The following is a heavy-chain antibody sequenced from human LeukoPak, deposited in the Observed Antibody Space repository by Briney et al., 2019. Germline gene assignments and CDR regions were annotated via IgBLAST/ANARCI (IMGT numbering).Heavy chain of an antibody. CDR1: GYTFTSYY. CDR2: INPRGGST. Sequence: ASVKVSCKASGYTFTSYYMHWVRQAPGQGLEWMGIINPRGGSTSYAQKFQGRVTMTRDTSTSTVYMELSSLRSGDTAVYYCARGTTTVSLDWYFDLWGRGTLVTVSS. CDR3: ARGTTTVSLDWYFDL. J-gene: IGHJ2*01. D-gene: IGHD4-17*01. V-gene: IGHV1-46*01.